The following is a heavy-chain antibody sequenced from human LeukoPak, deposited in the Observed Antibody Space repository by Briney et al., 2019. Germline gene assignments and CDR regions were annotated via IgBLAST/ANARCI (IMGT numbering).Heavy chain of an antibody. CDR2: IYHSGTT. D-gene: IGHD6-19*01. V-gene: IGHV4-59*12. Sequence: SETLSLTCTVSGGSFSIYYWSWIRQPPGKGLEWIAYIYHSGTTYYNPSLKSRATISVDTSKNQFSLKLSSVTAADTAVYYCVRGRYSSGWFKDKNWFDPWGQGIPVTVSS. J-gene: IGHJ5*02. CDR3: VRGRYSSGWFKDKNWFDP. CDR1: GGSFSIYY.